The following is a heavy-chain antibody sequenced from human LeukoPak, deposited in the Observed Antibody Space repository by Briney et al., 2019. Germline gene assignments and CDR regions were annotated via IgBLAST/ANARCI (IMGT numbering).Heavy chain of an antibody. CDR1: GLNFSSYT. CDR2: ISSSSKYI. D-gene: IGHD2-8*01. J-gene: IGHJ4*02. CDR3: VSLMAVDYYFDY. V-gene: IGHV3-21*01. Sequence: PGGSLRLSCAASGLNFSSYTMNWVRQAPGKGLEWVSFISSSSKYIYYAESVKGRFSVSRDNAKNSLYLQMNSLRGEDTALYYCVSLMAVDYYFDYWGQGALVTVSS.